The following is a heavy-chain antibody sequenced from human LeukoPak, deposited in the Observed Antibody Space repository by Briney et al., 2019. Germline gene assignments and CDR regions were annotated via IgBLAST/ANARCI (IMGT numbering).Heavy chain of an antibody. V-gene: IGHV5-51*01. CDR1: GYSFTTNW. CDR3: ARSGGRRGFSQKGTPNWFDP. CDR2: IYPGGYDT. Sequence: GESLKISCKSSGYSFTTNWIGWVRQTPGKGLEWMGIIYPGGYDTRYSPSFEGQVNISANKSISTTYLPWSSLKASDTGMYDCARSGGRRGFSQKGTPNWFDPWGQGALVTVSS. D-gene: IGHD3-16*01. J-gene: IGHJ5*02.